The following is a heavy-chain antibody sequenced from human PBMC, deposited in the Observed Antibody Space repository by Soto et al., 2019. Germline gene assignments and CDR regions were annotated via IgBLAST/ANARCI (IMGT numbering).Heavy chain of an antibody. Sequence: SETLSLTCTVSGGSFKSGSYSWSWIRQPPGKGLELIWYVYHTGRASYNPSLKSRVSISIDTSKNQFSLNLDSVTAADKAVYFCARDFAYFDSWGLGTTVTVSS. CDR1: GGSFKSGSYS. D-gene: IGHD3-3*01. J-gene: IGHJ4*03. CDR3: ARDFAYFDS. V-gene: IGHV4-61*01. CDR2: VYHTGRA.